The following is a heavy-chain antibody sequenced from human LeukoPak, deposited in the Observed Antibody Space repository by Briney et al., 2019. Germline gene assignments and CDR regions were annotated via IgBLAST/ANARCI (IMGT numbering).Heavy chain of an antibody. CDR2: IRFDGSNK. CDR3: AKDYDFWSGYYSPTRGYFDY. Sequence: PGGSLRLSCAASGFTFSSSGMHWVRQAPGEGLEWVAFIRFDGSNKYYADSVKGRFTISRDNSKNTLYLQMNSLRAEDAAVYYCAKDYDFWSGYYSPTRGYFDYWGQGTLVTVSS. D-gene: IGHD3-3*01. CDR1: GFTFSSSG. J-gene: IGHJ4*02. V-gene: IGHV3-30*02.